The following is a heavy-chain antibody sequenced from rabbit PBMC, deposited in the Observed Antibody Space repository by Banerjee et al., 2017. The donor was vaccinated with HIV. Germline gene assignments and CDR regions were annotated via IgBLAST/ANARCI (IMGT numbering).Heavy chain of an antibody. V-gene: IGHV1S47*01. D-gene: IGHD2-1*01. CDR1: GFDFSSNA. CDR2: IDNGDGSA. Sequence: TCTASGFDFSSNAMCWVRQAPGKGLEWIAYIDNGDGSAYYASWAKGRFTISKTSSTTVTLQMTSLTAADTATYFCARDRGYVDWAFDLWGPGTLVTV. CDR3: ARDRGYVDWAFDL. J-gene: IGHJ4*01.